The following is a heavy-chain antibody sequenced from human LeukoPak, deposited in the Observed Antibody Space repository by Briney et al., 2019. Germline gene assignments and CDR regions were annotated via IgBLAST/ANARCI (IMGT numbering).Heavy chain of an antibody. CDR2: IYYSGST. D-gene: IGHD5-24*01. CDR3: ARGLGGGYTYFDY. J-gene: IGHJ4*02. Sequence: PSQTLSLTCTVSAGSISSGDYYWSWIRQPPGKGLGWIGYIYYSGSTYYNPSLKSRVTISVDTSKNQFSLKLSSVTAADTAVYYCARGLGGGYTYFDYWGQGTLVTVSS. V-gene: IGHV4-30-4*08. CDR1: AGSISSGDYY.